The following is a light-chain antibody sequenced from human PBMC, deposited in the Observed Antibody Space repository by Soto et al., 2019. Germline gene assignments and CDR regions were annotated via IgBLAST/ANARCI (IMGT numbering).Light chain of an antibody. Sequence: QSALTQPASLSGSPGQSITISCTGTTSDIGFYDYVSWYQQHPGQAPKLIIYDTDRPTGVSDRFSGSKSGSAAALTISGLQAADEADYYCGSSRDTNSFVFGTGTKVTVL. CDR3: GSSRDTNSFV. V-gene: IGLV2-14*03. J-gene: IGLJ1*01. CDR2: DT. CDR1: TSDIGFYDY.